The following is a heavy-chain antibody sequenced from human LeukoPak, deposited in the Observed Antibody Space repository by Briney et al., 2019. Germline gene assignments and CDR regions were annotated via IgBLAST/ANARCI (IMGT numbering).Heavy chain of an antibody. CDR2: ISTSGST. J-gene: IGHJ5*02. CDR3: ARDALVRGGNNWFDP. Sequence: PSETLSLTCTVSGVSLSSYYWTWIRQPAGKGLEWIGRISTSGSTNCNPSLKSRVTMSVDTSKNQFSLKLSSVTAADTALYYCARDALVRGGNNWFDPWGQGALVTVSS. V-gene: IGHV4-4*07. D-gene: IGHD3-10*01. CDR1: GVSLSSYY.